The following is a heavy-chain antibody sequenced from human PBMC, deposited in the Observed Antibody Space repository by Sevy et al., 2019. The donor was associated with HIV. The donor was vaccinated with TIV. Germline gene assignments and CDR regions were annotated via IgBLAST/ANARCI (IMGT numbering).Heavy chain of an antibody. J-gene: IGHJ4*02. CDR3: ARWGYSYGYPYYFDY. CDR2: IWYDGSNK. V-gene: IGHV3-33*01. Sequence: GGSLRLSCAASGFTFSSYGMHWVRQAPGKGLEWVAVIWYDGSNKYYADSVKGRFTISRDNSKNTLYLQMNSLRAEDTAVYYCARWGYSYGYPYYFDYWGQGTLVTVSS. D-gene: IGHD5-18*01. CDR1: GFTFSSYG.